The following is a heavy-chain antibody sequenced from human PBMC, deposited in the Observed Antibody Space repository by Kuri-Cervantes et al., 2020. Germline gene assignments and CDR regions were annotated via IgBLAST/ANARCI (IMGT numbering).Heavy chain of an antibody. J-gene: IGHJ6*03. CDR3: ARARGSGWYDYMDV. CDR2: INHSGST. V-gene: IGHV4-34*01. CDR1: GGSFSGYY. Sequence: GSLRLSCAVYGGSFSGYYWSWIRQPPGKGLEWIGEINHSGSTNYNPSLKSRVTISVDTSKNHFSLKKRSVTAADTAVYYCARARGSGWYDYMDVWGKGTTVTVSS. D-gene: IGHD6-19*01.